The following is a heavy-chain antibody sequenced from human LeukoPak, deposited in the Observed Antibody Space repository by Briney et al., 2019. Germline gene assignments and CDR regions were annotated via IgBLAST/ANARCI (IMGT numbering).Heavy chain of an antibody. CDR1: GFTFRSYA. V-gene: IGHV3-23*01. J-gene: IGHJ4*02. Sequence: GGSLRLSCAASGFTFRSYAMSWVRQAPGKGLEWVSVISASGGSTYYADSVKGRFTISRDDAKNSLYLQMNSLRAEDTAVYYCARHVVAVGFDYWGQGTLVTVSS. CDR3: ARHVVAVGFDY. D-gene: IGHD3-22*01. CDR2: ISASGGST.